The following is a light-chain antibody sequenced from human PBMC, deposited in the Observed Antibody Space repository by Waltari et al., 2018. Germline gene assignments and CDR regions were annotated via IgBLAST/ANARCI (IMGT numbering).Light chain of an antibody. CDR1: NIGNNG. CDR3: QVWVSNTDHRV. V-gene: IGLV3-21*02. Sequence: SDVLPQPPSVSVAPGQTARITSGGNNIGNNGFHWYQQKPGQAPVLVVHDDSDRPSGIPERFSGSNSENTATLTISRVEAGDEADYYCQVWVSNTDHRVFGGGTKLTVL. CDR2: DDS. J-gene: IGLJ2*01.